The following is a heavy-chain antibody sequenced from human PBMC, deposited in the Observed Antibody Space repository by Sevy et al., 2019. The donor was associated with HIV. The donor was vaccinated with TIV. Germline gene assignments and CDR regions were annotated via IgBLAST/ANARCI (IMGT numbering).Heavy chain of an antibody. CDR2: IYYSGST. V-gene: IGHV4-39*01. D-gene: IGHD3-22*01. CDR3: ARLVEYYYDSSGYSDYFDY. CDR1: GGSISSSSYY. Sequence: SETLSLTCTVSGGSISSSSYYWGWIRQPPGKGLEWIGSIYYSGSTYYNPSLKSRVTISVDTSKNQFSLKLGSVTAADTAVYYCARLVEYYYDSSGYSDYFDYWGQGTLVTVSS. J-gene: IGHJ4*02.